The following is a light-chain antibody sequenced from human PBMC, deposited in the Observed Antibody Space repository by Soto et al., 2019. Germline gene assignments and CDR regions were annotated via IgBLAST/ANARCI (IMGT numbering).Light chain of an antibody. Sequence: LTQPASVSGSPGQAVTIPFTGTSSDLGGYNYVPWYQQHPGKAPKLMIYEVSHRPSGVPNRFSGSKSGNTASLTISGLQAEDEADYYCSSYTSSSTLYAFGTGTKVTVL. CDR2: EVS. CDR3: SSYTSSSTLYA. V-gene: IGLV2-14*01. CDR1: SSDLGGYNY. J-gene: IGLJ1*01.